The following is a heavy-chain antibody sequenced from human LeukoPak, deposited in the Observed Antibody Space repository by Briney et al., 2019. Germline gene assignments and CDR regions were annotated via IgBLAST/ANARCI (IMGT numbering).Heavy chain of an antibody. CDR3: ARLKKAPYPYGLNWFDP. V-gene: IGHV4-39*01. J-gene: IGHJ5*02. Sequence: SETLSLTCTVSGGSISSSSYYWGWIRQPPGKGLEWIGSIYHSGSTYYNPSLKSRVTISVDTSKNQFSLELSSVTAADTAVYYCARLKKAPYPYGLNWFDPWGQGTLVTVSS. CDR1: GGSISSSSYY. D-gene: IGHD2-2*01. CDR2: IYHSGST.